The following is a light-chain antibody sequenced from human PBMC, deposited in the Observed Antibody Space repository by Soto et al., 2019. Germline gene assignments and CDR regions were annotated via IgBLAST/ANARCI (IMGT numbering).Light chain of an antibody. Sequence: QSALTQPASVSGSPGQSISISCTGSRSDVGSYNFVSWYQLFPGKAPKLIIYEADTRPSGVSSRFSGSKSGFTASLTISGLQAEDEADYFCSSYAGDSALIFGGGTKLTVL. V-gene: IGLV2-23*01. CDR1: RSDVGSYNF. CDR2: EAD. CDR3: SSYAGDSALI. J-gene: IGLJ2*01.